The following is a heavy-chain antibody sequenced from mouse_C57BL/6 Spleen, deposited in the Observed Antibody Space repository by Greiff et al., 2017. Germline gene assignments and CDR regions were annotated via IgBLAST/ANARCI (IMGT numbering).Heavy chain of an antibody. CDR3: ARHEDEGVDYGSGYGYFDV. D-gene: IGHD1-1*01. V-gene: IGHV1-62-2*01. CDR2: FYPGSGSI. CDR1: GYTFTEYT. Sequence: QVQLKESGAELVKPGASVKLSCKASGYTFTEYTIHWVKQRSGQGLEWIGWFYPGSGSIKYNEKFKDKATLTADKSSSTVYMELSRLTSEDSAVYFCARHEDEGVDYGSGYGYFDVWGTGTTVTVSS. J-gene: IGHJ1*03.